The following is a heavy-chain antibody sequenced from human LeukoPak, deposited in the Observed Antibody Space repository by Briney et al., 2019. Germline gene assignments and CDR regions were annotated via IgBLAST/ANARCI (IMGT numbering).Heavy chain of an antibody. CDR1: GFTFRSYE. V-gene: IGHV3-23*01. Sequence: GGSLRLSCAASGFTFRSYEMNWVRQAPGKGLEWVSLITGSGGSTYYADSVKGRFTISRDNSKNTLYLQMNSLRTEDTAVYYCTKATAYQPPVSFDYWGQGTLVTVSS. D-gene: IGHD2-2*01. CDR2: ITGSGGST. CDR3: TKATAYQPPVSFDY. J-gene: IGHJ4*02.